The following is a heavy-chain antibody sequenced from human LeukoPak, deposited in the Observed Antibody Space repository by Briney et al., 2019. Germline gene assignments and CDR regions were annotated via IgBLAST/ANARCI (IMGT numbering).Heavy chain of an antibody. V-gene: IGHV3-30*04. J-gene: IGHJ4*02. CDR2: ISNDGRNK. D-gene: IGHD2-2*01. CDR3: AREETWFSTTWYYFDY. CDR1: GSTFSNYA. Sequence: GGSLRLSCAASGSTFSNYAMHWVRQAPGKGPEWVALISNDGRNKNYADSVKGRFTISRDNSKNTLFLQMNSLRTEDTALFYCAREETWFSTTWYYFDYWGQGTLVTVSS.